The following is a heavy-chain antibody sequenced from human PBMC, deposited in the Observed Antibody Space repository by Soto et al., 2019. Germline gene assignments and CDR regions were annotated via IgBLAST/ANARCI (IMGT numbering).Heavy chain of an antibody. D-gene: IGHD5-18*01. V-gene: IGHV4-4*02. CDR2: IYYTGYT. CDR3: ARSAIATHWFFDL. Sequence: SETLSLTCAVSGDSINISHWWNWVRQPPGKGLEWLATIYYTGYTYHNPSLKSHVTISVDTSKDQFSLELTSVTAADTALYYCARSAIATHWFFDLWGRSTLVTVSS. CDR1: GDSINISHW. J-gene: IGHJ2*01.